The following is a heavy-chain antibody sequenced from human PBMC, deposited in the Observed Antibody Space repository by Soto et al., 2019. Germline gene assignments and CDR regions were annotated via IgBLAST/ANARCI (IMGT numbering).Heavy chain of an antibody. D-gene: IGHD2-15*01. CDR2: ISGSGGST. J-gene: IGHJ4*02. V-gene: IGHV3-23*01. Sequence: PGGSLRLSCAASGFTFSSYAMSWVRQAPGKGLEWVSAISGSGGSTYYADSVKGRFTISRDNSKNTLYLQMNSLRAEDTAVYYCAKDGGFLPGYCSGGSCPGLDYWGQGTLVTVSS. CDR1: GFTFSSYA. CDR3: AKDGGFLPGYCSGGSCPGLDY.